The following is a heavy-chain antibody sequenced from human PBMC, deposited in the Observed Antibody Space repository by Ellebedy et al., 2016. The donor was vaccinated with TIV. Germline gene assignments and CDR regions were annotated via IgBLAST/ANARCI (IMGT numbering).Heavy chain of an antibody. CDR3: ARGYDFWSGYHR. CDR2: INHSGST. CDR1: GGSFSGYY. J-gene: IGHJ5*02. V-gene: IGHV4-34*01. D-gene: IGHD3-3*01. Sequence: SETLSLXXAVYGGSFSGYYWSWIRQPPGKGLEWIGEINHSGSTNYNPSLKSRVTISVDTSKNQFSLKLSSVTAADTAVYYCARGYDFWSGYHRWGQGTLVTVSS.